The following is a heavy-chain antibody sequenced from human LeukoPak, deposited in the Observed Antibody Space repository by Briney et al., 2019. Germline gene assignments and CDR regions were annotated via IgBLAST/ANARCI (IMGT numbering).Heavy chain of an antibody. CDR2: ISAYNGNT. Sequence: ASVKASCKASGYTFTSYGISWVRQAPGQGLEWMGWISAYNGNTNYAQKLQGRVTMTTDTSTSTAYMELRSLRSDDTAVYYCARDSSSWYSAYYFDYWGQGTLVTVSS. V-gene: IGHV1-18*01. D-gene: IGHD6-13*01. CDR3: ARDSSSWYSAYYFDY. CDR1: GYTFTSYG. J-gene: IGHJ4*02.